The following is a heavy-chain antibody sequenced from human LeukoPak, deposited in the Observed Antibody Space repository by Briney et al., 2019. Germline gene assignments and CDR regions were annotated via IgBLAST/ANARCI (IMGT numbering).Heavy chain of an antibody. CDR3: AKDRNPYYDISFYHYGMDV. D-gene: IGHD3-9*01. J-gene: IGHJ6*02. V-gene: IGHV3-66*02. Sequence: GGSLRLSCAASGFTVSSNYMSWVRQAPGKGLEWVSVIYSGGSTYYADSVKGRFTVSRDNSKNTLYVQMNSLRAEDTAVYYCAKDRNPYYDISFYHYGMDVWGQGTTVTVSS. CDR2: IYSGGST. CDR1: GFTVSSNY.